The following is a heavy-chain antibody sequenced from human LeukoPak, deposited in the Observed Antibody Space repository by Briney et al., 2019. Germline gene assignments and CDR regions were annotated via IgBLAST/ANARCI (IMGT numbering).Heavy chain of an antibody. CDR2: IYYSGST. J-gene: IGHJ5*02. D-gene: IGHD6-13*01. CDR1: GGSISSYY. CDR3: ARDRGQLDL. V-gene: IGHV4-59*01. Sequence: SETLSLTCTVSGGSISSYYWSWIRQPPEKGLEWIGYIYYSGSTNYNPSLKSRVTISVDTSKNQFSLKLSSVTAADTAVYYCARDRGQLDLLGQGTLVAVSS.